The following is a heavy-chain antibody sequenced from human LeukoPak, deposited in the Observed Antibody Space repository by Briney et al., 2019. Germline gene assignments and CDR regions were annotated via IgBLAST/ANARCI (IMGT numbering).Heavy chain of an antibody. D-gene: IGHD4-11*01. V-gene: IGHV3-74*01. J-gene: IGHJ4*02. CDR2: IKTDGSDT. Sequence: GGSLRLSCAASGFTFSSYWMHWVRQSPGKGLVWVSRIKTDGSDTYYADSVRGRFTISRDNAKNTQYLQMDSLRAEDTAVYFCARGDYSSHTLWGQGTLVTVSS. CDR3: ARGDYSSHTL. CDR1: GFTFSSYW.